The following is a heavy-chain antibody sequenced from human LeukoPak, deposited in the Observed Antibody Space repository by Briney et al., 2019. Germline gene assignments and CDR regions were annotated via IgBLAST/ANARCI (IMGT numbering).Heavy chain of an antibody. D-gene: IGHD3-22*01. Sequence: GGSLRLSCAASGFTFSTYAMNWVRQAPGKGLEWVSGISGSGDNTYYTDSVKGRFTISRDNSKDTLYLQMNSLRAEDTAVYYCAKERSSGVYRLCDYWGQGTLVTVSS. CDR2: ISGSGDNT. V-gene: IGHV3-23*01. J-gene: IGHJ4*02. CDR1: GFTFSTYA. CDR3: AKERSSGVYRLCDY.